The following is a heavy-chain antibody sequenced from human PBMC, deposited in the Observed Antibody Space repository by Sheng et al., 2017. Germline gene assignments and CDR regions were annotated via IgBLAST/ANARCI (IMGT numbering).Heavy chain of an antibody. D-gene: IGHD3-16*01. J-gene: IGHJ4*02. CDR2: INHSGST. V-gene: IGHV4-34*01. Sequence: QVQLQQWGAGLLKPSETLSLTCAVYGGSFSGHYWRWIRQPPGKGLEWIGEINHSGSTNYNPSLKSRVTISVDTSKNQFSLKLSSVTAADTAVYYCARGGVSRVITYRRPFDYWGQGTLVTVSS. CDR3: ARGGVSRVITYRRPFDY. CDR1: GGSFSGHY.